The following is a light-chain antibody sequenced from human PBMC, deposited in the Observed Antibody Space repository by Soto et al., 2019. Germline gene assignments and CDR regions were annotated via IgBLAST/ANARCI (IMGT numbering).Light chain of an antibody. CDR1: SSDVGGYNY. CDR3: CSYAGSYLV. Sequence: QSALTQPRSVSGSPGQSVTISCTGTSSDVGGYNYVSWYQQHPGKAPKLMIYDVSKRPSRVPDRFSGSKSGNTASLTISGLQAEDEADYYCCSYAGSYLVFGGGTKLTVL. V-gene: IGLV2-11*01. CDR2: DVS. J-gene: IGLJ2*01.